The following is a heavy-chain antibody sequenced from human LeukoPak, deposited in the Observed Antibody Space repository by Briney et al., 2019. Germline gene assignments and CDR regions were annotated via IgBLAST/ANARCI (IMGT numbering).Heavy chain of an antibody. V-gene: IGHV1-2*02. CDR3: ARGLYYYGSGSYYRRWFDP. D-gene: IGHD3-10*01. J-gene: IGHJ5*02. CDR2: INPNSGGT. Sequence: GASVKVSCKVSGYTFTGYYMHWVRRAPGQGLEWMGWINPNSGGTNYAQKFQGRVTMTRDTSISTAYMELSRLRSDDTAVYYCARGLYYYGSGSYYRRWFDPWGQGTLVTVSS. CDR1: GYTFTGYY.